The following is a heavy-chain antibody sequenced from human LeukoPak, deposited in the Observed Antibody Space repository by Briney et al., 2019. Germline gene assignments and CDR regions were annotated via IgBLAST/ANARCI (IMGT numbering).Heavy chain of an antibody. CDR1: GYTFTGYY. Sequence: GASVKVSCKASGYTFTGYYMHWVRQAPGQGLEWMGWINPNSGGTNYAQKFQGRVTMTRDTSISTAYMELSRLRSDDTAVYYCARDVQDCSGGSCYSFWFDPWGQGTLVTVSS. V-gene: IGHV1-2*02. D-gene: IGHD2-15*01. CDR2: INPNSGGT. CDR3: ARDVQDCSGGSCYSFWFDP. J-gene: IGHJ5*02.